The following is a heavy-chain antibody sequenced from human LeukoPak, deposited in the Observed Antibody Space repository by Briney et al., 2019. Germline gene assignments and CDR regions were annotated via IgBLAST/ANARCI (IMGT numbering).Heavy chain of an antibody. V-gene: IGHV3-30*02. CDR3: ASNIIIAAADPGAFDI. CDR2: IRYDGSNK. Sequence: GGSLRLSCAASGFTFSSYGMHWVRQAPGKGLEWVAFIRYDGSNKYYADSVKGRFTISRDNSKNTLYLQMNSLRAEDTAVYYCASNIIIAAADPGAFDIWGQGTMVTVSS. J-gene: IGHJ3*02. CDR1: GFTFSSYG. D-gene: IGHD6-13*01.